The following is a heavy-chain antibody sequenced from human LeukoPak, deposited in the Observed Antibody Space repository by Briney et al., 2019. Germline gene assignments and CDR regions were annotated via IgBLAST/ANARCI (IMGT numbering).Heavy chain of an antibody. Sequence: PVKVSCKASGGTFSSYAISWVRQAPGQGLEWMGGIIPIFGTANYAQKFQGRVTITMDESTSTAYMELSSLRSEDTAVYYCARARYCSSTSCLYYYYMDVWGKGTTVTVSS. CDR3: ARARYCSSTSCLYYYYMDV. J-gene: IGHJ6*03. CDR2: IIPIFGTA. CDR1: GGTFSSYA. V-gene: IGHV1-69*05. D-gene: IGHD2-2*01.